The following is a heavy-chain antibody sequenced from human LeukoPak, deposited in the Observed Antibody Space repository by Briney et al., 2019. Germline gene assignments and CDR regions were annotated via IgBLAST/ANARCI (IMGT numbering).Heavy chain of an antibody. Sequence: GASLKISCKGSGYSFTSYWIGWVRQMPGKGLEWMGIIYPGDSDTRYSPSFQGQVTISADKSISTAYLQWSSLKASDTAMYYCARRLRFLEWFPGDAFDIWGQGTMVTVSS. CDR1: GYSFTSYW. V-gene: IGHV5-51*01. CDR3: ARRLRFLEWFPGDAFDI. D-gene: IGHD3-3*01. J-gene: IGHJ3*02. CDR2: IYPGDSDT.